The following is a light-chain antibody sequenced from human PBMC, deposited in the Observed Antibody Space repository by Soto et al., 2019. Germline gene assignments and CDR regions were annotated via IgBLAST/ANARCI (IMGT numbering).Light chain of an antibody. CDR1: QSISSDY. CDR2: GAS. V-gene: IGKV3-20*01. J-gene: IGKJ5*01. CDR3: QQYGSSPYT. Sequence: EVVLTQSPGTLSLSPGERATLSCRASQSISSDYLAWYQQKPGQPPRLLIYGASSRATGIPDRFSGSGSGTDFTLTITAVEPEDFAVFYCQQYGSSPYTFGQGTRLEIK.